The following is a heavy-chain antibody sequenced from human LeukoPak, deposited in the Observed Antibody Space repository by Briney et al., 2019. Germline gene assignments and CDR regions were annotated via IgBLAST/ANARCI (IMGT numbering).Heavy chain of an antibody. Sequence: GGSLRLSCAASGFTFSSYGMHWVRQAPGKGLEWVAVISYDGSNKYYADSVKGRFTISRDNAKNSLYLQMNSLRAEDTAVYYCARSNNRDYWGQGTLVTVSS. CDR3: ARSNNRDY. CDR1: GFTFSSYG. V-gene: IGHV3-30*03. J-gene: IGHJ4*02. CDR2: ISYDGSNK. D-gene: IGHD1/OR15-1a*01.